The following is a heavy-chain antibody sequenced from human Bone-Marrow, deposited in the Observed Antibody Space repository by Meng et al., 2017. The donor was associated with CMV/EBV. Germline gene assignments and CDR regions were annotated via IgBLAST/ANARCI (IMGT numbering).Heavy chain of an antibody. Sequence: GESLKISCAASEFTFSNYEMHWVRQAPGKGLEWVSAIGTAGDTYYPGSVKGRFTISRENAKNSLYLQMNSLRAGDTAVYYCARAGRDYYDSTYDYWGQGTLVTVSS. CDR2: IGTAGDT. V-gene: IGHV3-13*01. CDR3: ARAGRDYYDSTYDY. J-gene: IGHJ4*02. D-gene: IGHD3-22*01. CDR1: EFTFSNYE.